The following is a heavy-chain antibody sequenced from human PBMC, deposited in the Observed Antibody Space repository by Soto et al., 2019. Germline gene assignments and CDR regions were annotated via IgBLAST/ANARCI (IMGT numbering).Heavy chain of an antibody. Sequence: PSATLSLTCTVTGASISSSSYYWFWIRQPPGKGLEWIGSVYYSGLTYYNPSLKSRATISVDTSKNQFSLKLSSVTAADTAVYYCARLRDYGDYFDYWGQGTRVT. CDR1: GASISSSSYY. CDR2: VYYSGLT. V-gene: IGHV4-39*01. J-gene: IGHJ4*02. D-gene: IGHD4-17*01. CDR3: ARLRDYGDYFDY.